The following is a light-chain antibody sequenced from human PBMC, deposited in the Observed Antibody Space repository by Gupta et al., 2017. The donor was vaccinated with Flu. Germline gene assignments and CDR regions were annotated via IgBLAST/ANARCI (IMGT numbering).Light chain of an antibody. J-gene: IGLJ3*02. V-gene: IGLV2-14*01. CDR3: CSYTTSDTLV. Sequence: QSALTQPASVSGSPGQSITISCTGTSNDVGGYNFVSWYQQHPGKAPRLLIYEVSNRPAGVSNRFSGSKSGNTASLTISGRQAEDEGNYYCCSYTTSDTLVFGGGTKLTGL. CDR1: SNDVGGYNF. CDR2: EVS.